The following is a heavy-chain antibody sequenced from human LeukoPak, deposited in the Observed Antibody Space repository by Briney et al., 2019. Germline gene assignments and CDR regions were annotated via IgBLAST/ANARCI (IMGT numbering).Heavy chain of an antibody. D-gene: IGHD3-10*01. V-gene: IGHV1-2*02. CDR3: ARDQGITMVRGVIPNWFDP. J-gene: IGHJ5*02. CDR2: INPNSGGT. Sequence: ASVKVSCKASGYTFTGYYMHWVRQAPGQGLEWMGWINPNSGGTNYAQKFQGRVTMTRDTSISTAYMELSRLRSDDTAVYYCARDQGITMVRGVIPNWFDPWGQGTLVTVSS. CDR1: GYTFTGYY.